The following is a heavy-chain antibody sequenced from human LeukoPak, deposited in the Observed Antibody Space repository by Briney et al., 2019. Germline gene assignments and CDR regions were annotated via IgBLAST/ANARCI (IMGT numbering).Heavy chain of an antibody. Sequence: GGSLRLSCAASGFTFSSYAMNWVRQAPGKGLEWVSAITGSGGTTYYADSVGGRFTISRDNSKNTLYLQMNSLRAEDTAIYYCAKSRSEVVVAAANYWGQGTLITVSS. CDR1: GFTFSSYA. CDR2: ITGSGGTT. V-gene: IGHV3-23*01. J-gene: IGHJ4*02. CDR3: AKSRSEVVVAAANY. D-gene: IGHD2-15*01.